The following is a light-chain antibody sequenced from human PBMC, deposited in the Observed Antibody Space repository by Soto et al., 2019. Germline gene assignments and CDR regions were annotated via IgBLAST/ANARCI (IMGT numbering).Light chain of an antibody. CDR1: ESVSSSY. Sequence: EIVLTQSPGTLSMSPGERATLSCRASESVSSSYLAWYQQKPGQAPRLLIYDASSRATGIPDRFSGSGSGTDITLTDSRLEPEDFALYYCQQYGSSPLTFGVGTKVEIK. V-gene: IGKV3-20*01. CDR3: QQYGSSPLT. CDR2: DAS. J-gene: IGKJ4*01.